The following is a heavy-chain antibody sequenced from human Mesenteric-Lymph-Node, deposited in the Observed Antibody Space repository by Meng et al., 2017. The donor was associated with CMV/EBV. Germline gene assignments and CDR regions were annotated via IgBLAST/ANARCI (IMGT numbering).Heavy chain of an antibody. V-gene: IGHV4-59*11. CDR3: ARDGNGGYSGYFYGMDV. J-gene: IGHJ6*02. D-gene: IGHD4-17*01. Sequence: SETLSLTCTVSGGSISSHYWSWIRQTPGKGLEWIGYMYYSGSSNYNPSLKSRVTISLDTSKNQFSLKLTSVTAADTAVYYCARDGNGGYSGYFYGMDVWGQGTTVTVSS. CDR2: MYYSGSS. CDR1: GGSISSHY.